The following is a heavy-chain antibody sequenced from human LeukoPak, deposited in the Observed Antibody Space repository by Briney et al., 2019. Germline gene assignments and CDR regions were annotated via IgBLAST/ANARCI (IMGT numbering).Heavy chain of an antibody. CDR2: MNPCGGST. V-gene: IGHV1-46*01. D-gene: IGHD3-10*01. CDR3: ARVATMFRGAIGMDV. J-gene: IGHJ6*02. Sequence: ASVKVSCKASGYTLTSYRIHWVRQAPGQGLGWMGIMNPCGGSTSYTQKFQGRVTMNRDTSTNAVYMELSSLRSEDTAVYYCARVATMFRGAIGMDVWGQGTTVTVSS. CDR1: GYTLTSYR.